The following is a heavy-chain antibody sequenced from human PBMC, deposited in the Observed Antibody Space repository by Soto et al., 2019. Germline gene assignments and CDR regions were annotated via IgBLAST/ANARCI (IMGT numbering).Heavy chain of an antibody. CDR3: AKSGDSSGYYHWYFDL. V-gene: IGHV3-23*01. Sequence: EVQLLESGGGLVQPGGSLRLSCAASGFTFSSYAMSWVRQAPGKGLEWVSTISGSGTNTYYADSVKGRFTIARDNSKSTLSLQMSSLRAEDMAVYYCAKSGDSSGYYHWYFDLWGRGTLVTVSS. CDR2: ISGSGTNT. CDR1: GFTFSSYA. J-gene: IGHJ2*01. D-gene: IGHD3-22*01.